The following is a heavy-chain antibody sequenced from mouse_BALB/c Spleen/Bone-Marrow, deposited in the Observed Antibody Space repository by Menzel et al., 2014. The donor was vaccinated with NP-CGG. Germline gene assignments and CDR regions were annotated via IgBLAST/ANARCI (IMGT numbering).Heavy chain of an antibody. V-gene: IGHV1S135*01. Sequence: EVQLQESGPELVKPGASVKVSCKASGYAFTNYNMYWVKQSHGKSLEWIGYNDPYSGGTNYNQKFKGKATLTVDKSSSTAYMHLNSLTSEDSAVYYCARLGTTAVPDYWGQGTTLTVSS. CDR1: GYAFTNYN. J-gene: IGHJ2*01. CDR2: NDPYSGGT. D-gene: IGHD1-1*01. CDR3: ARLGTTAVPDY.